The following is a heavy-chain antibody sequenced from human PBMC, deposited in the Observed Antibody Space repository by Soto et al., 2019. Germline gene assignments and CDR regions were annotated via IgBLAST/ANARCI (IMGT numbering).Heavy chain of an antibody. CDR1: GGSISSYY. Sequence: SETLSLTCTVSGGSISSYYWSWIRQPPRKGLEWIGYIYYSGSTNYNPSLKSRVTMSVDTSKNQFSLKLSSVTAADTAVYYCARDRYYDSSGYYSRAFDIWGQGTMVTVSS. CDR3: ARDRYYDSSGYYSRAFDI. D-gene: IGHD3-22*01. V-gene: IGHV4-59*01. CDR2: IYYSGST. J-gene: IGHJ3*02.